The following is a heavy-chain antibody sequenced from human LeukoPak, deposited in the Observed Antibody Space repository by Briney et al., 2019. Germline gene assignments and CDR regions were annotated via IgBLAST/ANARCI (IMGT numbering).Heavy chain of an antibody. J-gene: IGHJ6*03. CDR1: GGSISSYY. Sequence: SETLSLTCTVSGGSISSYYWSWIRQPAGKGLEWIGRIYTSGSTNYNPSLKSRVTMSVDTSKNQFSLKLSSVTAADTAVYYCATGGLHDSYYYYYMDVCGKGTTVTVSS. CDR3: ATGGLHDSYYYYYMDV. CDR2: IYTSGST. D-gene: IGHD3-22*01. V-gene: IGHV4-4*07.